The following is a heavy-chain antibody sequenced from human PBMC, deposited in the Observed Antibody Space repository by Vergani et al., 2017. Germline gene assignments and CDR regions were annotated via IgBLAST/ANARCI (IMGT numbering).Heavy chain of an antibody. J-gene: IGHJ6*03. D-gene: IGHD6-13*01. V-gene: IGHV5-51*01. CDR2: IYPGDSDT. CDR3: ARQHAVPGAAAYYYMDV. CDR1: GYSFTSYW. Sequence: EVQLVQSGAEVKKPGESLKISCKGSGYSFTSYWIGWVRQMPGKGLEWMGIIYPGDSDTRYSPSFQGQVTISADKSISTAYLQWSSLKASDTAMYYCARQHAVPGAAAYYYMDVWGKGTTVTVSS.